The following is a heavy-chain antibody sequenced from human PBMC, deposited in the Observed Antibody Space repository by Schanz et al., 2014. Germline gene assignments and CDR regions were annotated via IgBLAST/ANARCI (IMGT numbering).Heavy chain of an antibody. CDR1: GFTFRDYY. J-gene: IGHJ4*02. CDR3: ARGLCSGGSCSSFXXY. D-gene: IGHD2-15*01. CDR2: ISGNGYTT. Sequence: QVQLVESGGGFVKPGGSLRLSCVASGFTFRDYYMSWIRQAPGQGLEWVSYISGNGYTTYTADSMKGRFTISRDNAKXXXYLQMNSLRAEDTXVXYCARGLCSGGSCSSFXXYWGQGTLATVSS. V-gene: IGHV3-11*01.